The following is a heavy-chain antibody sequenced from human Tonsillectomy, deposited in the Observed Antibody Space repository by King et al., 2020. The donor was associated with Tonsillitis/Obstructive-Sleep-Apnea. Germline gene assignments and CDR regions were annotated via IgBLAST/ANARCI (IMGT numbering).Heavy chain of an antibody. CDR2: ISYDESNE. CDR1: GFTFNSYD. Sequence: VQLVESGGGVVQPGRSLRLSCAASGFTFNSYDMHWVRQAPGKGLEWVAVISYDESNESYADSVKGRFTISRDNSKNTLYLQMNSLRAEDTAVYHCAKEGYCSRTNCYTANAFDLWGQGTMVTVSS. CDR3: AKEGYCSRTNCYTANAFDL. J-gene: IGHJ3*01. V-gene: IGHV3-30*18. D-gene: IGHD2-2*02.